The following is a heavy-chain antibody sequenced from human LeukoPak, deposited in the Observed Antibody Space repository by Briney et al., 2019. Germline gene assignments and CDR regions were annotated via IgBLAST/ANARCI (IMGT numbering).Heavy chain of an antibody. D-gene: IGHD2-15*01. CDR1: GGSISSSSYY. CDR2: IYYSGST. J-gene: IGHJ6*03. Sequence: KPSETLSLTCTVSGGSISSSSYYWGWIRQSPGKGLEWIGSIYYSGSTYYNPSLKSRVTIPVDTSKNQFSLKLSSVTAADTAVYYCARHAPSGVVAAPYYYYMDVWGKGTTVTISS. V-gene: IGHV4-39*01. CDR3: ARHAPSGVVAAPYYYYMDV.